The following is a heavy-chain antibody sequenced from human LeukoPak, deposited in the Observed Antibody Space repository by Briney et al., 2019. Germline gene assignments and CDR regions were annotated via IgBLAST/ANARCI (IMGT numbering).Heavy chain of an antibody. D-gene: IGHD3-10*01. CDR2: ISISGSTI. V-gene: IGHV3-48*03. Sequence: GGSLRLSCASSAFTFSSYEMNWVRQAPGNGLEWVSYISISGSTIYYADSVKGRFTISRDNAKNSLYLQMNSLRAEGTAVYYCARAFGELSWFDPWGQGTLVTVSS. CDR1: AFTFSSYE. CDR3: ARAFGELSWFDP. J-gene: IGHJ5*02.